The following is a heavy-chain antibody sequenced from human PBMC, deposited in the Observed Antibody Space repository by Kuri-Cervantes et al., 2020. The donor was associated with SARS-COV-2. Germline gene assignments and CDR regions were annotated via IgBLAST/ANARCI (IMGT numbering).Heavy chain of an antibody. CDR1: GYNFVSDW. CDR3: ARLGFPGYSRGWYDSSMIVDY. CDR2: IDPSDSYT. J-gene: IGHJ4*02. V-gene: IGHV5-10-1*01. D-gene: IGHD6-19*01. Sequence: KVSCKGSGYNFVSDWIGWVRQMPGKGLEWMGRIDPSDSYTNYRPSFQGHVTISADKSISTAYLQWSSLRASDTAMYYCARLGFPGYSRGWYDSSMIVDYWGQGTLVTVSS.